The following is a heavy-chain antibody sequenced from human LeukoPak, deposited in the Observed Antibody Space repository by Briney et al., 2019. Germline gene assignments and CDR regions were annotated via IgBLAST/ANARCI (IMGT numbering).Heavy chain of an antibody. D-gene: IGHD3-22*01. Sequence: QSGGSLRLSCAASGFTFSSYGMHWVRQAPGKGLEWVAFIRYDGSNKYYADSVKGRFTISRDNSKNTLYLQMNSLRAEDTAVYYCAKDLNTMIDESDYWGQGTLVTVSS. CDR3: AKDLNTMIDESDY. CDR2: IRYDGSNK. V-gene: IGHV3-30*02. CDR1: GFTFSSYG. J-gene: IGHJ4*02.